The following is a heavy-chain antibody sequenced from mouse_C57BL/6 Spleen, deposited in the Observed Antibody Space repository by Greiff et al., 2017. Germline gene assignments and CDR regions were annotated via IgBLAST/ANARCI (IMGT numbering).Heavy chain of an antibody. V-gene: IGHV1-72*01. D-gene: IGHD1-1*01. J-gene: IGHJ1*03. CDR2: IDPNSGGT. CDR1: GYTFTSYW. CDR3: ARPLFITTVVEGGYFDV. Sequence: QVQLQQPGAELVKPGASVKLSCKASGYTFTSYWMHWVKQRPGRGLEWIGRIDPNSGGTKYNEKFKSKATLTVDKPSSTAYMQLSSLTSEDSAVYYGARPLFITTVVEGGYFDVWGTGTTVTVSS.